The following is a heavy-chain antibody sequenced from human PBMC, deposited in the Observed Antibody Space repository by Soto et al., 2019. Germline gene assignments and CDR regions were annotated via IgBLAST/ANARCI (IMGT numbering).Heavy chain of an antibody. J-gene: IGHJ4*02. CDR3: AKDPYRIDVTMIVVVITPMNAFDI. CDR2: ISGSGGST. D-gene: IGHD3-22*01. Sequence: GGSLRLSCAASGFTFSSYAMSWVRQAPGKGLEWVSAISGSGGSTYYADSVKGRFTISRDNSKNTLYLQMNSLRAEDTAVYYCAKDPYRIDVTMIVVVITPMNAFDIWGQGTLVTVSS. CDR1: GFTFSSYA. V-gene: IGHV3-23*01.